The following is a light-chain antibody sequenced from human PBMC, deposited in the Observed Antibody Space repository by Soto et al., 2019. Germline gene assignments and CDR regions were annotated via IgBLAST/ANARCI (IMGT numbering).Light chain of an antibody. V-gene: IGKV3-15*01. CDR1: QIVGTN. Sequence: EIVLTQSPVNLSVSPGERATLSCKTSQIVGTNLAWYQQKPGQAPRLLMYGAFIRAPGFPVRFRGTGSGSEFTLTISSLQSEDGALYYCQQYDKWPYTFGQGTRLEIK. CDR3: QQYDKWPYT. J-gene: IGKJ5*01. CDR2: GAF.